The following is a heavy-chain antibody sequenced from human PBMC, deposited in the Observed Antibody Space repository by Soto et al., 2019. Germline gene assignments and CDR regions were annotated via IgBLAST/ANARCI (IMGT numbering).Heavy chain of an antibody. CDR1: GFTFSSYS. CDR2: ISSSSSYI. V-gene: IGHV3-21*01. D-gene: IGHD6-6*01. J-gene: IGHJ6*02. CDR3: ARDTASRPFYYYGIDV. Sequence: GGSLRLSCAASGFTFSSYSMNWVRQAPGKGLEWVSSISSSSSYIYYADSVKGRFTISRDNAKNSLYLQMNSLRAEDTVVFYCARDTASRPFYYYGIDVWGQVTTVTVSS.